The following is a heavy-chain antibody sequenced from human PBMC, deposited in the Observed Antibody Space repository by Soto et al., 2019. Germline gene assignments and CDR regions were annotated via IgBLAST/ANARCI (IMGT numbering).Heavy chain of an antibody. D-gene: IGHD2-2*01. Sequence: AGGSLRLSCAASGFTFSSYAMHWVRQAPGKGLEWVAVISYDGSNTYYADSVKGRFTISRDNSKNTLYLQMNSLRAEDTAVYYCAKDPVVPAAIDYFDYWGQGTLVTVSS. J-gene: IGHJ4*02. CDR1: GFTFSSYA. V-gene: IGHV3-30-3*01. CDR2: ISYDGSNT. CDR3: AKDPVVPAAIDYFDY.